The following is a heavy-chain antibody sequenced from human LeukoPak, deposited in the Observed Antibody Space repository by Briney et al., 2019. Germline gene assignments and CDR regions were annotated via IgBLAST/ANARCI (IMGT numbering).Heavy chain of an antibody. V-gene: IGHV4-59*08. Sequence: SETLSLTCTVSGGSISSYYWSWIRQPPGKGLEWIGYIYYSGSTNYNPSLKSRVTISVDSSKNQFSLKLSSVTAADTAVYYCARPQDYGDGAFDIWGQGTMVTVSS. D-gene: IGHD4-17*01. CDR3: ARPQDYGDGAFDI. CDR2: IYYSGST. J-gene: IGHJ3*02. CDR1: GGSISSYY.